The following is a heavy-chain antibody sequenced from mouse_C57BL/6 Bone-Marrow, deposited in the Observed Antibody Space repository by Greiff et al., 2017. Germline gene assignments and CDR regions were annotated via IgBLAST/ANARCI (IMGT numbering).Heavy chain of an antibody. CDR2: ICSGGGYI. D-gene: IGHD1-1*02. Sequence: DVQLLQSGAGLVKPGGSLKLSCTASGFTFSSYAMSWVRQTPEKRLEWVAYICSGGGYINYADTVKGRFTLSRDNARNTLYLQMSSLKSEDTAMYYCARTYYEYWFADWGQGTLVTVSA. CDR3: ARTYYEYWFAD. CDR1: GFTFSSYA. J-gene: IGHJ3*01. V-gene: IGHV5-9-1*02.